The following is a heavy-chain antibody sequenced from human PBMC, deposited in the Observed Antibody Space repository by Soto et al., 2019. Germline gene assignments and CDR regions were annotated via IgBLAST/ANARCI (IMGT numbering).Heavy chain of an antibody. D-gene: IGHD3-9*01. CDR1: GYTLTELS. V-gene: IGHV1-24*01. CDR2: FDPEDGET. CDR3: AIRHVLRYFDWLKPYDY. Sequence: ASVKVSCKVSGYTLTELSMHWVRQAPGKGLEWMGGFDPEDGETIYAQKFQGRVTMTEDTSTDTAYMELSSLRSEDTAVYYCAIRHVLRYFDWLKPYDYWGQETLVTVPS. J-gene: IGHJ4*02.